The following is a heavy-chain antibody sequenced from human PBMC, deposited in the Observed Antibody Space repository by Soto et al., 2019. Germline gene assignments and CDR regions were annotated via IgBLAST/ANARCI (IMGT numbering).Heavy chain of an antibody. CDR1: GYTFTSYY. CDR3: ARDSGSYCSSTSCYNKEGWFDP. CDR2: INPSGGST. Sequence: GASVKVSCKASGYTFTSYYMHWVRQAPGQGLEWMGIINPSGGSTSYAQKLQGRVTMTRDTSTSTVYMELSSLRSEDTAVYYCARDSGSYCSSTSCYNKEGWFDPWGQGTLVTVSS. J-gene: IGHJ5*02. V-gene: IGHV1-46*01. D-gene: IGHD2-2*02.